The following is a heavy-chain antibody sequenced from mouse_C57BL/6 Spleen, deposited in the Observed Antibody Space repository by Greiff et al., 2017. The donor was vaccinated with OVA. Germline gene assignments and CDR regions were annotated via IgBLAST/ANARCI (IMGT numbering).Heavy chain of an antibody. J-gene: IGHJ2*01. D-gene: IGHD2-3*01. CDR3: ARAPDGYYGDY. CDR2: IYPGDGDT. CDR1: GYAFSSYW. Sequence: LVESGAELVKPGASVKISCKASGYAFSSYWMNWVKQRPGKGLEWIGQIYPGDGDTNYNGKFKGKATLTADKSSSTAYMQLSSLTSEDSAVYFCARAPDGYYGDYWGQGTTLTVSS. V-gene: IGHV1-80*01.